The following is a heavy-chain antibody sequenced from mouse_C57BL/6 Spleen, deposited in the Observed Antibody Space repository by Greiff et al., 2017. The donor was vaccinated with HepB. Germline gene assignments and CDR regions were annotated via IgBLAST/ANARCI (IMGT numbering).Heavy chain of an antibody. D-gene: IGHD2-3*01. CDR3: ARDGALIYDGYYSSWFAY. V-gene: IGHV5-4*01. Sequence: EVQLVESGGGLVKPGGSLKLSCAASGFTFSSYAMSWVRQTPEKRLEWVATISDGGSYTYYPDNVKGRFTISRDNAKNNLYLQMSHLKSEDTAMYYCARDGALIYDGYYSSWFAYWGQGTLVTVSA. CDR1: GFTFSSYA. J-gene: IGHJ3*01. CDR2: ISDGGSYT.